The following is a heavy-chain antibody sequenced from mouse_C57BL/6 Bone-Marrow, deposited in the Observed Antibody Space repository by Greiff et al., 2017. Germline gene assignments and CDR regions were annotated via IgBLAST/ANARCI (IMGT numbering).Heavy chain of an antibody. J-gene: IGHJ4*01. CDR1: GFNIKDDY. CDR3: TVYYDYFYYYAMDY. CDR2: IDPENGDT. Sequence: VQLQQSGAELVRPGASVKLSCTASGFNIKDDYMHWVKQRPEQGLEWIGWIDPENGDTEYASKFQGKATITADTSSNTAYLKLSSLTSEDTAVYYCTVYYDYFYYYAMDYWGQGTSVTVSS. D-gene: IGHD2-4*01. V-gene: IGHV14-4*01.